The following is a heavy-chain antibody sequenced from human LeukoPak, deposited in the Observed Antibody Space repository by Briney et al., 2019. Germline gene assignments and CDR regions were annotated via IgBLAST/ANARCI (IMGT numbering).Heavy chain of an antibody. D-gene: IGHD4-23*01. Sequence: GGPLRLSCAASGFTFSSYAVSWVRQAPGKGLEWVSAISGSGGSTYYADSVKGRFTISRDNSKNTLYLQMNSLRAEDTAVYYCAKTVVTPGGGYWGQGTLVTVSS. J-gene: IGHJ4*02. CDR3: AKTVVTPGGGY. V-gene: IGHV3-23*01. CDR1: GFTFSSYA. CDR2: ISGSGGST.